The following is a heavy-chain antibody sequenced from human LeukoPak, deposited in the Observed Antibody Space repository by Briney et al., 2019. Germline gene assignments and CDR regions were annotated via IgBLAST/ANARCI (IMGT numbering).Heavy chain of an antibody. V-gene: IGHV4-30-2*01. Sequence: SQTLSLTCTVSGGSISSGGYYWSWIRQPPGRGLEWIGYIDYSGTTCYNPSLKSRVTISGDRSKNHLSLKLNSVTAADTAVYYCARAQYDFLTGYRYYYYYMDVWGKGTTVTVSS. D-gene: IGHD3/OR15-3a*01. CDR3: ARAQYDFLTGYRYYYYYMDV. CDR1: GGSISSGGYY. CDR2: IDYSGTT. J-gene: IGHJ6*03.